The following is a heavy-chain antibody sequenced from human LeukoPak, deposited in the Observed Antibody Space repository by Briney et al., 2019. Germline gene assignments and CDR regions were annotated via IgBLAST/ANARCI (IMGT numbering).Heavy chain of an antibody. V-gene: IGHV4-38-2*02. CDR1: GGSISSYY. D-gene: IGHD6-13*01. J-gene: IGHJ4*02. CDR2: IYHSGIT. CDR3: ARVRAADFDY. Sequence: SETLSLTCTVSGGSISSYYWGWIRQPPGKGLEWIGSIYHSGITYYNPSLKSRVTISLDTSKNQFSLNLSSVTAADTAVYYCARVRAADFDYWGQGTLVTVSS.